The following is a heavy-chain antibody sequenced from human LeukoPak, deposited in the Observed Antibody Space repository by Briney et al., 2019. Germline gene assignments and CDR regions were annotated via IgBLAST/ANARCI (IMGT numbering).Heavy chain of an antibody. D-gene: IGHD1-1*01. Sequence: GGSLRLSCAASGFTFSRYTMNWLRQAPGKGLEWVASISSSGTSLYSTPSVDRPFTISRDNAKTSLYLQLTRLRADDTAVYYCARVVTVAWSERRPGNHYMDVWGKGTTVTVSS. CDR2: ISSSGTSL. CDR3: ARVVTVAWSERRPGNHYMDV. V-gene: IGHV3-21*01. J-gene: IGHJ6*03. CDR1: GFTFSRYT.